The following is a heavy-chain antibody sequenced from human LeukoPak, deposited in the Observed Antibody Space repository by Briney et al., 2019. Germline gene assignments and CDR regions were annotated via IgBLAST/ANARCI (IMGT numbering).Heavy chain of an antibody. D-gene: IGHD5-12*01. CDR2: IYTSGST. CDR1: GGSISSYY. CDR3: ARVGPGVVATISLGYYYYYYMDV. Sequence: SETLSLTCTVSGGSISSYYWSWIRQPAGKGLEWIGRIYTSGSTTYNPSLKSRVTMSVDTSKNQFSLKLSSVTAADTAVYYCARVGPGVVATISLGYYYYYYMDVWGKGTTVTVSS. J-gene: IGHJ6*03. V-gene: IGHV4-4*07.